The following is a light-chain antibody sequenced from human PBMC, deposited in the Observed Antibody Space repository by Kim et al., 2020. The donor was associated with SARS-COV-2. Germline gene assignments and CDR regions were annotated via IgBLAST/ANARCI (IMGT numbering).Light chain of an antibody. CDR3: CSYAGSSWV. CDR2: EGS. J-gene: IGLJ2*01. Sequence: SYNLVSWYQQHPGKAPKFMIYEGSKRPSGVSNRFSGSKSGNTASLTISGLQAEDEADYYCCSYAGSSWVFGGGTKLTVL. V-gene: IGLV2-23*01. CDR1: SYNL.